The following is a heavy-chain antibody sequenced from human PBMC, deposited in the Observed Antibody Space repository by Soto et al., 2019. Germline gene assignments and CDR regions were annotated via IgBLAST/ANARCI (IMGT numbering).Heavy chain of an antibody. D-gene: IGHD1-26*01. CDR2: IYYSGTT. V-gene: IGHV4-28*01. J-gene: IGHJ4*02. CDR1: GYSISSSNW. CDR3: ARREIQGPIDY. Sequence: QVQLQESGPGLVKPSDTLSLTCAVSGYSISSSNWWGWIRQPPGKGLEWIGYIYYSGTTYYNPSLKSRVSMSVDTSKTQFSLRLTSVTAVDTAVYYCARREIQGPIDYWGQGTLVTVSS.